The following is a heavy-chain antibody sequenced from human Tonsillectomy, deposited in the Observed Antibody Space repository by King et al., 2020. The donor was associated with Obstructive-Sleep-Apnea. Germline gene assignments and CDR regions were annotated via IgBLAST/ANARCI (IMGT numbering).Heavy chain of an antibody. CDR1: GFTFSCYG. V-gene: IGHV3-30*18. CDR2: ISNYGTNK. CDR3: AKGYRGCDYAFDI. D-gene: IGHD5-12*01. J-gene: IGHJ3*02. Sequence: QVQLVQSGGGVVQPGRSLRLSCAASGFTFSCYGIHWVRQAPGKGLEWVAVISNYGTNKYYVISVKGRFTISRDNSNNTLHLQMNSLRPEDTAVYYCAKGYRGCDYAFDISGQGTMGTVTS.